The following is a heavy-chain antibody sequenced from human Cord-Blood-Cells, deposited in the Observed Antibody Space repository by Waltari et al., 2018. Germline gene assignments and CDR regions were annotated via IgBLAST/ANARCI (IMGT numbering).Heavy chain of an antibody. CDR3: ARGAELGMTIFDY. D-gene: IGHD7-27*01. V-gene: IGHV4-30-2*01. CDR2: IYHSGST. J-gene: IGHJ4*02. CDR1: GGSISSGGYS. Sequence: QLQLQESGSGLVKPSQTLSLTCAVSGGSISSGGYSWRWIRQPPGKGLEWIGYIYHSGSTYYNPSLKSRVTISVDRSKNQFSLKLSSVTAADTAVYYCARGAELGMTIFDYWGQGTLVTVSS.